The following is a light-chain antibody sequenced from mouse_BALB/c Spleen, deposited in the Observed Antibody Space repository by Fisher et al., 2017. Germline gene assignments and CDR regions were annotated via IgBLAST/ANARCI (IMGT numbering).Light chain of an antibody. Sequence: IVMTQSPAIMSASPGEKVTMTCSASSSVSYMHWYQQKSGTSPKRWIYGTSNLASGVPVRFSGSGSGTSYSLTISSMEAEDAATYYCQQWSSNPLTFGAGTKLELK. CDR2: GTS. CDR1: SSVSY. V-gene: IGKV4-59*01. CDR3: QQWSSNPLT. J-gene: IGKJ5*01.